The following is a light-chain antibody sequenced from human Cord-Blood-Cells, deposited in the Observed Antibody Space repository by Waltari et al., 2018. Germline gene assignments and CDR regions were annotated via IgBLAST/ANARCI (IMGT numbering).Light chain of an antibody. V-gene: IGKV1-39*01. CDR2: AAS. J-gene: IGKJ1*01. CDR3: QQSYSTPPT. CDR1: QSISSY. Sequence: DIQMTQSPSSLSASVGDRVTITCRASQSISSYLNWYQQKPGKAPKLLIYAASSLQSGVPSRFSGSGSGTYFPLTISSLLPDDFATYYCQQSYSTPPTFGQGTKVEIK.